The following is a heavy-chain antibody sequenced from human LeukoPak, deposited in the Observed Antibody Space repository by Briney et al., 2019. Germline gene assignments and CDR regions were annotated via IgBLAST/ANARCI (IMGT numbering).Heavy chain of an antibody. CDR3: ARGGFSSTSCCYHYYGMDV. D-gene: IGHD2-2*01. CDR1: GYTFTSYD. J-gene: IGHJ6*02. Sequence: ASVKVSCKASGYTFTSYDINWVRQATGQGLEWMGWMNPNSGNTGYAQKFQGRVTMTRNTSISTAYMELSSLRSEDTAVYYCARGGFSSTSCCYHYYGMDVWGQGTTVTVSS. V-gene: IGHV1-8*01. CDR2: MNPNSGNT.